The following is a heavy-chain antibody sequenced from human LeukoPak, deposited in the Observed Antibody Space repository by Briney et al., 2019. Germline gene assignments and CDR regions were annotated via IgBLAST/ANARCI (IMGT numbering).Heavy chain of an antibody. Sequence: SETLSLTCAVYGGSFSGYYWSWIRQPPGKGLEWIGEINNSGSTNYYPSLKSPVTITVDTSKHQSSLKPSSVSASDTAVYYSARCLPITNIVVVPAAIRYYYGMDGWGQGTTVTVSS. CDR3: ARCLPITNIVVVPAAIRYYYGMDG. CDR2: INNSGST. D-gene: IGHD2-2*02. J-gene: IGHJ6*02. CDR1: GGSFSGYY. V-gene: IGHV4-34*01.